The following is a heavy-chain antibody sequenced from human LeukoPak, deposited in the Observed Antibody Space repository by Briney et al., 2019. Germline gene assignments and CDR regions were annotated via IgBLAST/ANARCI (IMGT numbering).Heavy chain of an antibody. D-gene: IGHD3-22*01. CDR2: IYHSGST. CDR1: GGSISSGGYY. J-gene: IGHJ6*03. Sequence: SQTLSLTCTVSGGSISSGGYYWSWIRQPPGKGLEWIGYIYHSGSTYYNPSLKSRVTISVDRSKNRFSLKLSSVTAADTAVYYCASRGRYYYDSSGPYYMDVWGKGTTVTVSS. CDR3: ASRGRYYYDSSGPYYMDV. V-gene: IGHV4-30-2*01.